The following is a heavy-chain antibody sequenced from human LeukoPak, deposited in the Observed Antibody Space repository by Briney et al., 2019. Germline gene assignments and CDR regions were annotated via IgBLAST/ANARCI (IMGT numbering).Heavy chain of an antibody. Sequence: GGSLRLSCAASGFTFSSYGMHWVRQAPGKGLEWVPFIRYDGSNKYYADSVKGRFTISRDNSKNTLYLQMNSLRAEDTAVYYCAKDGVGYCSSTSCHQQDAFDIWGQGTMVTVSS. CDR2: IRYDGSNK. D-gene: IGHD2-2*01. V-gene: IGHV3-30*02. J-gene: IGHJ3*02. CDR1: GFTFSSYG. CDR3: AKDGVGYCSSTSCHQQDAFDI.